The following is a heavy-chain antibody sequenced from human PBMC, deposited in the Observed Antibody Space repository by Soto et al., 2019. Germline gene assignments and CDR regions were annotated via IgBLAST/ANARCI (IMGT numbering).Heavy chain of an antibody. V-gene: IGHV4-39*01. Sequence: SETLPLTCTVSGGSIKVGGYYLEWISQPPGNGLEWVATIYYGGTTYYNPSLKSRLTISLDTSRNQFSLDLTSVTAADTAVYYCARLAYSHYSTWGQGTLVT. CDR3: ARLAYSHYST. J-gene: IGHJ4*02. CDR1: GGSIKVGGYY. CDR2: IYYGGTT. D-gene: IGHD5-12*01.